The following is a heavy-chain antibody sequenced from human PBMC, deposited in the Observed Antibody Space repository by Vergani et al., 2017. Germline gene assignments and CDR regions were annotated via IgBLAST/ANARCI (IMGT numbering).Heavy chain of an antibody. D-gene: IGHD3-3*01. Sequence: EVQLVQSGAEVKKPGESLKISCKGSGYSFTSYWIGWVRQMPGKGLEWMGIIYPGDSDTRYSPSFQGQVTISADKSISTAYLQWSSLKASDTAMYYCARGRPRAVIFSERITRRYYYYGMDVWGQGTTVTVSS. V-gene: IGHV5-51*03. CDR3: ARGRPRAVIFSERITRRYYYYGMDV. J-gene: IGHJ6*02. CDR1: GYSFTSYW. CDR2: IYPGDSDT.